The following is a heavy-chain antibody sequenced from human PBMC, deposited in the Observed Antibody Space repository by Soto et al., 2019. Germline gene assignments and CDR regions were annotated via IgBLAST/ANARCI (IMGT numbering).Heavy chain of an antibody. CDR2: IYSDGST. Sequence: EVQLVESGGGLVQPGGSLRLSCAASGFTVNSNYMSWVRQAPGKGLEWVSVIYSDGSTYYADSVKGRFIISRDNSNNTLYVQMNSLRAEDTAVYYCATLTQYDILTGVYPCWGQGTLGTVSS. CDR3: ATLTQYDILTGVYPC. V-gene: IGHV3-66*01. CDR1: GFTVNSNY. D-gene: IGHD3-9*01. J-gene: IGHJ4*02.